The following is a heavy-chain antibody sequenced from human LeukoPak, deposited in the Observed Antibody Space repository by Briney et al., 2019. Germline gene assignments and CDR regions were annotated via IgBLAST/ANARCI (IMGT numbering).Heavy chain of an antibody. CDR2: IYYSGST. V-gene: IGHV4-61*01. Sequence: SETLSLTCTVSGGSDSSGSYYWSWIRQPPGKGLEWIGYIYYSGSTNYNPSLKSRVTISVDTSKNQFSLKLSSVTAADTAVYYCARALGYCSSTSCYNYYYYGMDVWGQGTTVTVSS. D-gene: IGHD2-2*01. CDR3: ARALGYCSSTSCYNYYYYGMDV. J-gene: IGHJ6*02. CDR1: GGSDSSGSYY.